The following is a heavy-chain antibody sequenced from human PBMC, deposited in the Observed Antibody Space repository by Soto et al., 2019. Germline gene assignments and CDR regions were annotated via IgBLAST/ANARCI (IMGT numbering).Heavy chain of an antibody. CDR2: ISYDGSNK. CDR1: GFTFSSYG. Sequence: LRLSCAASGFTFSSYGMHWVRQAPGKGLEWVAVISYDGSNKYYADSVKGRFTISRDNSKNTLYLQMNSLRAEDTAVYYCAKDTASRPYYYYGMDVWGQGTTVTVSS. D-gene: IGHD4-17*01. V-gene: IGHV3-30*18. J-gene: IGHJ6*02. CDR3: AKDTASRPYYYYGMDV.